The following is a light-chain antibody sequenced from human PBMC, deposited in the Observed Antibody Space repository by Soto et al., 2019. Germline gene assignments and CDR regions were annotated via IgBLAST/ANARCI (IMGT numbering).Light chain of an antibody. Sequence: EIVMTQSHATLSVSPGERATLSCRASQSVSSDLAWYQQKPGQPPRLFIYGAYTRATGIPARFSGSGSGTDFTLTISSLQSEDSAVYYCQHYNYWPPKTFGQGTKVDIK. J-gene: IGKJ1*01. CDR1: QSVSSD. CDR3: QHYNYWPPKT. CDR2: GAY. V-gene: IGKV3-15*01.